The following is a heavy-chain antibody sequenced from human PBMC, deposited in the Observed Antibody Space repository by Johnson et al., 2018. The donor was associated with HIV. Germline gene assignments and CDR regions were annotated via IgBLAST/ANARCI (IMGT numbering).Heavy chain of an antibody. CDR1: GFTFTNAW. D-gene: IGHD2-21*01. J-gene: IGHJ3*01. CDR3: CTVSVVLPPRGDN. CDR2: IKSKTDSGTR. V-gene: IGHV3-15*01. Sequence: EVQLVESGGGLVKPGGSLRLSCAVSGFTFTNAWMSWVRQAPGKGLEWVGHIKSKTDSGTRDYAAPVKGRFSISRDDSENTLYLHMNSLKTEDTAIYYCCTVSVVLPPRGDNWGQGTRGNVSS.